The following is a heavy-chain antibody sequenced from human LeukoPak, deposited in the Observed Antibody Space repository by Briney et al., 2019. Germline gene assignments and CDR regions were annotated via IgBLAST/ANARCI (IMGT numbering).Heavy chain of an antibody. CDR3: ARGAMTAKPGDH. J-gene: IGHJ4*02. CDR2: IYYSGNT. CDR1: GASISSPDFY. D-gene: IGHD2-21*02. Sequence: KPSETLSLTCSVSGASISSPDFYWNWIRQSPGKGLEWVGSIYYSGNTYYNPSLESRVTISLGTSNNYLSLRMNSVSATDTAVYYCARGAMTAKPGDHWGRGTLVSVSS. V-gene: IGHV4-39*02.